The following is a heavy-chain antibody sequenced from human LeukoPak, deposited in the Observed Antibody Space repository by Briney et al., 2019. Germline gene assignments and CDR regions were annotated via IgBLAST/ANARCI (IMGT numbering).Heavy chain of an antibody. Sequence: GGSLRLSCAASGFTVSSNYMSWVRQAPGKGLEWVSVIYSGGSTYYADSVKGRFTISRDNSKNTLYLQMNSLRAEDTAVYYCARDDSSSWTLGNWGQGTLVTVSS. CDR2: IYSGGST. D-gene: IGHD6-13*01. CDR1: GFTVSSNY. V-gene: IGHV3-53*01. CDR3: ARDDSSSWTLGN. J-gene: IGHJ4*02.